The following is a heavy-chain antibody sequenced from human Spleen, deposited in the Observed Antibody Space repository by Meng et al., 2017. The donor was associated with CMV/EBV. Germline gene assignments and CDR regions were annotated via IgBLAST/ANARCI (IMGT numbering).Heavy chain of an antibody. CDR2: IYYRGST. CDR3: VISSHN. V-gene: IGHV4-39*07. D-gene: IGHD3-3*02. J-gene: IGHJ4*02. Sequence: QWSGPGLVKPSETLSLTCTIPGGSITSTSSYWGWVRQPPGKGLEWIGSIYYRGSTNYNPSLKSRISMSVDMSKNQFSLKVNSVTAADTAIYYCVISSHNWGQGTLVTVSS. CDR1: GGSITSTSSY.